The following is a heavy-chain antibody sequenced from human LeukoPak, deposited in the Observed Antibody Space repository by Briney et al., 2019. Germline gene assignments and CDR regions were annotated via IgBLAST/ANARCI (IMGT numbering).Heavy chain of an antibody. D-gene: IGHD3-10*01. Sequence: VASVKVSCKASGYTFTGYYMHWVRQAPGQGLEWMGWISAYNGNTNYAQKLQGRVTMTTDTSTSTAYMELRSLRSDDTAVYYCARDFYGSGSWYYYGMDVWGQGTTVTVSS. J-gene: IGHJ6*02. CDR3: ARDFYGSGSWYYYGMDV. V-gene: IGHV1-18*04. CDR2: ISAYNGNT. CDR1: GYTFTGYY.